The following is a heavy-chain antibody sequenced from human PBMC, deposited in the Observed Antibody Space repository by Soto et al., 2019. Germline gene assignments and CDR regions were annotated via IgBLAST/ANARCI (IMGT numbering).Heavy chain of an antibody. V-gene: IGHV4-34*01. CDR1: GGSFSGYY. CDR2: INHSGST. Sequence: PSETLSLTCAVYGGSFSGYYWTWIRQPPGKGLGWIGEINHSGSTTYTPSLKSRVTISIDTSKNQFSLNLNSVTAADTAVYYCARGPRTNGPRVCYFDPWGQGTLVTVSS. CDR3: ARGPRTNGPRVCYFDP. D-gene: IGHD2-15*01. J-gene: IGHJ5*01.